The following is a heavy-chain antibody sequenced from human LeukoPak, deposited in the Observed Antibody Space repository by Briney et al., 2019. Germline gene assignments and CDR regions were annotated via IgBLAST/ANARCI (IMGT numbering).Heavy chain of an antibody. CDR3: AKDEFSYSSSWSDPYDY. CDR1: GFTFSSYD. V-gene: IGHV3-23*01. CDR2: ISGSGGST. J-gene: IGHJ4*02. Sequence: PGGSLRLSCAASGFTFSSYDMSWVRQAPGKGLEWVSVISGSGGSTYYADSVKGRFTISRDNSKSTLYLQMNSLRAEDTAVYYCAKDEFSYSSSWSDPYDYWGQGTLVTVSS. D-gene: IGHD6-13*01.